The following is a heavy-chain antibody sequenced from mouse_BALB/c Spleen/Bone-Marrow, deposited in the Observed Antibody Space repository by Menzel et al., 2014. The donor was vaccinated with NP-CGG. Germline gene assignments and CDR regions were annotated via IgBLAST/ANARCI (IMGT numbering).Heavy chain of an antibody. D-gene: IGHD1-1*01. Sequence: QVQLQQSGAELVRPGASVKQSCKASGYTFTSYWINWVKQRPGQGLEWIGNIYPSDSYTNYNQKFKDKATLTVDKSSTTAYMQLSSPTSEDSAVYYCTRGGSSPYYFDYWGQGSTLTVSS. CDR3: TRGGSSPYYFDY. CDR2: IYPSDSYT. CDR1: GYTFTSYW. J-gene: IGHJ2*01. V-gene: IGHV1-69*02.